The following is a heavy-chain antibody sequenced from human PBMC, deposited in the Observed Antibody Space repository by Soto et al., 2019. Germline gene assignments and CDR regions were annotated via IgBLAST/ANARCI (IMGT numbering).Heavy chain of an antibody. Sequence: PGGSLRLSCAASGFTFSTAWMSWVRQPPGKGLEWLGRIKSKTDGGTEDYAAPVKGRFTISRDDSKNTLYLQMNSLKSEDTAVYHCATEFYFVPPAVSPHWGVDVWGQGTTVTVSS. CDR2: IKSKTDGGTE. J-gene: IGHJ6*02. CDR1: GFTFSTAW. D-gene: IGHD2-2*01. CDR3: ATEFYFVPPAVSPHWGVDV. V-gene: IGHV3-15*01.